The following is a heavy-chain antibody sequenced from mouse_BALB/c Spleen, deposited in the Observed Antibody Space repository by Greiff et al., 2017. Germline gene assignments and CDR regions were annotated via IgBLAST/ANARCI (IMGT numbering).Heavy chain of an antibody. D-gene: IGHD1-2*01. V-gene: IGHV10-1*02. Sequence: EVQLQQSGGGLVQPKGSLKLSCAASGFTFNTYAMNWVRQAPGKGLEWVARIRSKSNNYATYYADSVKDRFTISRDDSQSMLYLQMNNLKTEDTAMYYCVRAPTYYGYYVDYWGQGTTLTVSS. CDR1: GFTFNTYA. CDR3: VRAPTYYGYYVDY. J-gene: IGHJ2*01. CDR2: IRSKSNNYAT.